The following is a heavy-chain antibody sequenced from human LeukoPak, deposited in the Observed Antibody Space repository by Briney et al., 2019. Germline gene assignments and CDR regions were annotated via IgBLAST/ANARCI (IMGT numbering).Heavy chain of an antibody. CDR2: ISSSSSYI. Sequence: PGGSLRLSCAASGFTYSSYSMNWVRQAPGKGLEWVSSISSSSSYIYYADSVKGRFTISRDNSKNTLYLQMNSLRSEDTAVYYCTTAARELELSYWGQGTLVTVSS. CDR1: GFTYSSYS. V-gene: IGHV3-21*04. CDR3: TTAARELELSY. J-gene: IGHJ4*02. D-gene: IGHD1-7*01.